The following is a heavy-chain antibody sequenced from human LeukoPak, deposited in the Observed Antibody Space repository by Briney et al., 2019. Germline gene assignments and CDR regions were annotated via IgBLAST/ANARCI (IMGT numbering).Heavy chain of an antibody. CDR3: ARCDYYDSSGYYPGFDY. D-gene: IGHD3-22*01. J-gene: IGHJ4*02. CDR1: GGSISSYY. CDR2: IYYSGSI. Sequence: SETLPLTCTVSGGSISSYYWSWIRQPPGKGLEWIGYIYYSGSINYNPSLKSRVTISIDTSKNQFSLKLSSVTAADTAVYYCARCDYYDSSGYYPGFDYWGQGTLVTVSS. V-gene: IGHV4-59*01.